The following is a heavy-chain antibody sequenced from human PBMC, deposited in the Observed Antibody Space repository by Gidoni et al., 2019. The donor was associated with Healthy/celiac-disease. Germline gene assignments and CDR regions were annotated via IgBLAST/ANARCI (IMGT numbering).Heavy chain of an antibody. CDR2: ISGSGGRT. D-gene: IGHD3-16*02. J-gene: IGHJ4*02. Sequence: EVQLLESGGGLVQPGGSLRLSCAASGLPFSSYAMSWVRQAPGKGLELVSAISGSGGRTYYADSGKGRFTISRDNSKNTLYLQMNSLRAEDTAVYYCAKEFSEVGELSGFDYWGQGTLVTVSS. CDR3: AKEFSEVGELSGFDY. CDR1: GLPFSSYA. V-gene: IGHV3-23*01.